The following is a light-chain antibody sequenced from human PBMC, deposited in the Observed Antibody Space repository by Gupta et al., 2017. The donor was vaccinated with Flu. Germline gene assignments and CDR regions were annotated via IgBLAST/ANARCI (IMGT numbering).Light chain of an antibody. CDR1: NIGFKS. J-gene: IGLJ1*01. V-gene: IGLV3-21*01. CDR2: EDF. Sequence: GKTATLTCGGDNIGFKSVYWYQQKPGQARVLVCEEDFDRPSGIPERFACSNAGDTANRTISVAEAGDEADYYCQVCDSRSDQSVFGSGTKVTVL. CDR3: QVCDSRSDQSV.